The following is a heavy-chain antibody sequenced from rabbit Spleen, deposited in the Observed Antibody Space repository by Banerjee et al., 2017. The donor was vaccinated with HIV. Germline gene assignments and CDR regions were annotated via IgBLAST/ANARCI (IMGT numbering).Heavy chain of an antibody. CDR2: IESGSSGFT. V-gene: IGHV1S45*01. CDR3: ARDAATSFSSYGMDL. Sequence: QEQLVESGGGLVQPGGTLTLTCKASGFDFNSYGVSWVRQGPGKGLEWIACIESGSSGFTYFATWAKGRFTCSKTSSTTVTLQMTRLTAADTATYFCARDAATSFSSYGMDLWGQGTLVTV. J-gene: IGHJ6*01. D-gene: IGHD8-1*01. CDR1: GFDFNSYG.